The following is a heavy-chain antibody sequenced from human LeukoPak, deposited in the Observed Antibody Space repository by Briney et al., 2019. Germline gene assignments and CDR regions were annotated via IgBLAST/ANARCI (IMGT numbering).Heavy chain of an antibody. V-gene: IGHV1-69*04. J-gene: IGHJ6*02. CDR3: ARDLVSSGWSRTHYGMDV. CDR1: GGTFSSYA. Sequence: SVKVSCKASGGTFSSYAISWVRQAPGQGLEWMGRIIPILGIANYAQKFQGRVTITADKSTSTAYMELSSLRSEDTAVYYCARDLVSSGWSRTHYGMDVWGQGTMVTVSS. CDR2: IIPILGIA. D-gene: IGHD6-19*01.